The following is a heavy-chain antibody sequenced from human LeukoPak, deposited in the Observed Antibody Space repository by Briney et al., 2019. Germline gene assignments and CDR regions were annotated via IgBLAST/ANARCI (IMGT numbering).Heavy chain of an antibody. Sequence: AASVTVSCKASGGTFSSYAISWVRQAPGQGLEWMGGIIPIFGTANYAQKFQGRVTITADESTSTAYMELSSLRSEDTAVYYCARAPPNYYDTYGAFDIWGQGTMVTVSS. J-gene: IGHJ3*02. CDR2: IIPIFGTA. D-gene: IGHD3-22*01. CDR1: GGTFSSYA. CDR3: ARAPPNYYDTYGAFDI. V-gene: IGHV1-69*13.